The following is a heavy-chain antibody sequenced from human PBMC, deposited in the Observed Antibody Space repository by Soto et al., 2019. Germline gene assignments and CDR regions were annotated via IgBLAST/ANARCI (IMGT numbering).Heavy chain of an antibody. CDR1: GGTFSSYT. CDR2: IIPILGIA. CDR3: ARWHDYYDSSGFDY. V-gene: IGHV1-69*02. D-gene: IGHD3-22*01. Sequence: QVQLVQSGAEVKKPGSSVKVSCKASGGTFSSYTISWVRQALGQGLEWMGRIIPILGIANYAQKFQGRVTITADKSTSTAYMELSSLRSEDTAVYYCARWHDYYDSSGFDYWGQGTLVTVSS. J-gene: IGHJ4*02.